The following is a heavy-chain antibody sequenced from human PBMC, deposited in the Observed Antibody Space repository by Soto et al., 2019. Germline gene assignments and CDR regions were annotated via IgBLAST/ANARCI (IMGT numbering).Heavy chain of an antibody. D-gene: IGHD3-22*01. J-gene: IGHJ4*02. CDR3: AKDLRQGYYITALGY. CDR2: ISGTGGST. CDR1: GLTFSSWA. Sequence: GRALTLAGGASGLTFSSWAMRWVRKAPGKGLEWVSAISGTGGSTYFADSVKGRFTISRDISRNTLYLQMNSLRAEDTAVYYCAKDLRQGYYITALGYWGQRTLVTVSS. V-gene: IGHV3-23*01.